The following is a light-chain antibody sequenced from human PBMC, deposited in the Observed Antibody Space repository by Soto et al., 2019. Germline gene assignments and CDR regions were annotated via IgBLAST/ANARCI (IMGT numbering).Light chain of an antibody. CDR3: QQYKDYWT. Sequence: EIALTQSPATLSLSPGERATLSCRASPSVPNYVAWYQQKPGQAPRLLIYGAFNRATGIPARFSGSGSGADFTLTISSLEPEDFASYYCQQYKDYWTFGQGTKVDMK. V-gene: IGKV3-11*01. CDR2: GAF. CDR1: PSVPNY. J-gene: IGKJ1*01.